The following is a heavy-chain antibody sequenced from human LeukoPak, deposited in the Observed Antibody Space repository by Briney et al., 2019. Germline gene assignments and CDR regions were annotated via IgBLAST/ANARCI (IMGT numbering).Heavy chain of an antibody. CDR3: ARSQSSSLIDY. J-gene: IGHJ4*02. Sequence: GGSLRLSCAASGFSYSAYGVHWVRQAPGKGLEWVAVIWYDGSSKDYADSVKGRFTFSRDNSKNTLYLQMNSLTVEDTAVYYCARSQSSSLIDYWGQGTLVTVSS. D-gene: IGHD6-13*01. V-gene: IGHV3-33*01. CDR2: IWYDGSSK. CDR1: GFSYSAYG.